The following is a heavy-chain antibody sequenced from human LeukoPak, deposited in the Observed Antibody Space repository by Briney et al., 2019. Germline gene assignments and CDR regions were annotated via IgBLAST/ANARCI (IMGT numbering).Heavy chain of an antibody. V-gene: IGHV1-18*04. Sequence: ASVKVSCKASGYTFISYGISWVRQAPGQGLEWMGWISAYNGNTNYAQKLQGRVTMTTDTSTSTAYMELRSLRSDDTAVYYCASVTGYYGSGSLDAFDIWGQGTMVTVSS. CDR3: ASVTGYYGSGSLDAFDI. J-gene: IGHJ3*02. D-gene: IGHD3-10*01. CDR1: GYTFISYG. CDR2: ISAYNGNT.